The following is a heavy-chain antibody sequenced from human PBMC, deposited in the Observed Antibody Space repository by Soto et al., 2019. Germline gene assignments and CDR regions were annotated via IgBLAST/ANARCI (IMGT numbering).Heavy chain of an antibody. CDR3: ARTNKVGSKYFDY. Sequence: QVQLQESGPGLVKPSQTLSLTCTVSGGSISSGGYYWSWIRQHPGKGLEWIGYIYYSGSTYYNPSLKSRVTISVDTSKNQFSLKLSSVTAADTAVHYCARTNKVGSKYFDYWGQGTLVTVSS. J-gene: IGHJ4*02. CDR1: GGSISSGGYY. CDR2: IYYSGST. D-gene: IGHD3-16*01. V-gene: IGHV4-31*03.